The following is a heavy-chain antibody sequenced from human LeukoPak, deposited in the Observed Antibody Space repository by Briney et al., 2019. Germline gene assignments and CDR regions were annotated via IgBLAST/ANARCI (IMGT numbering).Heavy chain of an antibody. CDR1: GGSISSGGYY. CDR3: ARDSRDCSSTSCPYGMDV. J-gene: IGHJ6*02. CDR2: IYYSGST. V-gene: IGHV4-31*03. Sequence: SGTLSLTCTVSGGSISSGGYYWSWIRQHPGKGLEWIGFIYYSGSTYHNPSLKSRVAMSVDTSKNQFSLKLSSVTAADTAVYYCARDSRDCSSTSCPYGMDVWGQGTTVTVSS. D-gene: IGHD2-2*01.